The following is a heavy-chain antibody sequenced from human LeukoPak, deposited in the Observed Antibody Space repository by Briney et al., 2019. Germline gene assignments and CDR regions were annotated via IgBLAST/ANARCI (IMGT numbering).Heavy chain of an antibody. V-gene: IGHV3-11*01. Sequence: GGSLRLSCAVPGFSISDYYISWIRQAPGKGLEWISYISSSGRTIYYADSVKGRFTTSRDNANNTLYLQVNSLRAEDTAVYYCARGGYSYGYGDAFDIWGQGTMVTVSS. D-gene: IGHD5-18*01. CDR1: GFSISDYY. CDR2: ISSSGRTI. CDR3: ARGGYSYGYGDAFDI. J-gene: IGHJ3*02.